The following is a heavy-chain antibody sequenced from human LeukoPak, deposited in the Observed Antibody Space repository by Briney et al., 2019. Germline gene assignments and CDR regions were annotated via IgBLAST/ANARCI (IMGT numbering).Heavy chain of an antibody. J-gene: IGHJ4*02. D-gene: IGHD3-10*01. CDR2: IYYSGST. Sequence: PSETLSLTCTVSGGSISSYYWSWIRQTPGKGLAWTGYIYYSGSTNYNPSLKSRVTISVDTSKNQFSLKLSSVTAADTAVYYCARVLRGGSGSYYNPLDYWGQGTLVTVSS. CDR3: ARVLRGGSGSYYNPLDY. V-gene: IGHV4-59*01. CDR1: GGSISSYY.